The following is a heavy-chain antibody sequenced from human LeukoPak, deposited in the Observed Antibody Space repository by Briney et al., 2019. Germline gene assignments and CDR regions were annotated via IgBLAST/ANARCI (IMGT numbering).Heavy chain of an antibody. J-gene: IGHJ5*02. CDR3: ARLIRGSRRGWFDP. CDR2: INHSGST. Sequence: PSETLSLTCAVYGGSFSGYYWSWIRQPPGKGLEWIGEINHSGSTNYNPSLKSRVTISVDTSKNQFSLKLSSVTAADTAVYYCARLIRGSRRGWFDPWGQGTLVTVSS. D-gene: IGHD2-15*01. V-gene: IGHV4-34*01. CDR1: GGSFSGYY.